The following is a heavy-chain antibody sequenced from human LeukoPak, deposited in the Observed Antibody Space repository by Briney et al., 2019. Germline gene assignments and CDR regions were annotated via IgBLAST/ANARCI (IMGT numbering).Heavy chain of an antibody. J-gene: IGHJ5*02. CDR3: ARRGSSWYDWSANWFDP. V-gene: IGHV4-59*08. Sequence: SETLSLTCTVSGGSISSYYWSWIRQPPGKGLEWIGYIYYSGSTNYNPSLKSRVTISVDTSKNQFSLKLSSVTAADTAVYYCARRGSSWYDWSANWFDPWGEGTLVTVSS. D-gene: IGHD6-13*01. CDR2: IYYSGST. CDR1: GGSISSYY.